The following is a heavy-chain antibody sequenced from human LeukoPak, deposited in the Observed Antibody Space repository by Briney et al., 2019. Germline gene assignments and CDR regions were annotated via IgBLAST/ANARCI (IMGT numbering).Heavy chain of an antibody. CDR1: GGTFSSYA. V-gene: IGHV1-69*01. CDR3: AKDTRDGYTY. CDR2: IIPIFGTA. J-gene: IGHJ4*02. Sequence: SVKVSRKASGGTFSSYATSWVRQAPGQGLEWMGGIIPIFGTANYAQKFQGRVTITADESTSTAYMELSSLRSEDTAVYYCAKDTRDGYTYWGQGTLVTVSS. D-gene: IGHD5-24*01.